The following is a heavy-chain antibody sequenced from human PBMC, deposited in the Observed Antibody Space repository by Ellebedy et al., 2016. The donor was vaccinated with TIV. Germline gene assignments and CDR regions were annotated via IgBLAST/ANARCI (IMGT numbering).Heavy chain of an antibody. CDR3: ARDSLRLIVVGAFDI. CDR1: GFTFSGYS. CDR2: ISSSSSYT. D-gene: IGHD3-22*01. V-gene: IGHV3-21*04. J-gene: IGHJ3*02. Sequence: GESLKISCAASGFTFSGYSMNWVRQAPGKGLEWVSSISSSSSYTNYADSVKGRFTISRDNAKNSLYLQMNSLRAEDTAVYYCARDSLRLIVVGAFDIWGQGTMVTVSS.